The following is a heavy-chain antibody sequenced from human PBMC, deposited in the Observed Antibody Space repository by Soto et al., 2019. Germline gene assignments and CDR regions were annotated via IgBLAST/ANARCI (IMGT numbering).Heavy chain of an antibody. D-gene: IGHD3-3*01. CDR3: TRELVRFLEWLSLGPYYYYGMDV. CDR1: GFTFGDYA. J-gene: IGHJ6*02. V-gene: IGHV3-49*04. Sequence: PGGSLRLSCTASGFTFGDYAMSWVRQAPGKGLEWVGFIRSKAYGGTTEYAASVKGRFTISRDDSKSIAYLQMNSLKTEDTAVYYCTRELVRFLEWLSLGPYYYYGMDVWGQGTTVTVSS. CDR2: IRSKAYGGTT.